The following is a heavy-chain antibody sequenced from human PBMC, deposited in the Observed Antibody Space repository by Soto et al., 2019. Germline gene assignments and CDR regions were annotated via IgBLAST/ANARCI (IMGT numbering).Heavy chain of an antibody. V-gene: IGHV3-23*01. CDR3: AKAQYCSGGSCYGWGDAFDI. J-gene: IGHJ3*02. D-gene: IGHD2-15*01. CDR1: RFTFSNYA. Sequence: EVQLLESGGGLVQPGGSLRLSCAASRFTFSNYAMNWVRQAPGKGLAWVSAIIDSSGRTYYADSVKGRFTVSRDNSKNTLYLQMNSLRAEDTAVYYCAKAQYCSGGSCYGWGDAFDIWGQGTMVTVSS. CDR2: IIDSSGRT.